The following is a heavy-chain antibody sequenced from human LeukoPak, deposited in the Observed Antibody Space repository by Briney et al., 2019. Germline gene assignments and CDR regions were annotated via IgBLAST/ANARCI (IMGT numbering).Heavy chain of an antibody. D-gene: IGHD3-3*01. CDR1: GFTFSSYW. V-gene: IGHV3-7*01. CDR2: IKQDGSEK. Sequence: GGSLRLSCAASGFTFSSYWMSWVRQAPGKGLEWVANIKQDGSEKYYVDSVKGRFTISRDNAKNSLYLQMSSLRAEDTAVYYCARDSNYYDFWSGYYSSPDYWGQGTLVTVSS. CDR3: ARDSNYYDFWSGYYSSPDY. J-gene: IGHJ4*02.